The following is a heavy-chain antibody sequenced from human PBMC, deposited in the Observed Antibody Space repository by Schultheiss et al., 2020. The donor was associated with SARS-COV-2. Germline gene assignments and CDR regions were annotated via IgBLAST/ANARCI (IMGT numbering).Heavy chain of an antibody. Sequence: SETLSLTCTVSGGSISSSSYYWGWIRQPPGKGLEWIGEINHSGSTNYNPSLKSRVTISVDTSKNQFSLKLSSVTAADTAVYYCASSLGGDGYNYYFDYWGQGTLVTVSS. D-gene: IGHD5-24*01. J-gene: IGHJ4*02. V-gene: IGHV4-39*07. CDR2: INHSGST. CDR3: ASSLGGDGYNYYFDY. CDR1: GGSISSSSYY.